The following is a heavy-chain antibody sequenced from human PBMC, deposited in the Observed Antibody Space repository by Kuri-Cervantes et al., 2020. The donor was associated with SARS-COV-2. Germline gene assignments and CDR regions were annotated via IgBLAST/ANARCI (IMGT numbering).Heavy chain of an antibody. Sequence: GGSLRLSCAASGFTFSSYSMNWVRQAPGKGPEWVSSISSSSSYIYYADSVKGRFTISRDNAKNSLYLQMNSLKTEDTAVYYCSRLMYGSGSYYPLSYWGQGTLVTVSS. V-gene: IGHV3-21*03. CDR3: SRLMYGSGSYYPLSY. D-gene: IGHD3-10*01. CDR2: ISSSSSYI. CDR1: GFTFSSYS. J-gene: IGHJ4*02.